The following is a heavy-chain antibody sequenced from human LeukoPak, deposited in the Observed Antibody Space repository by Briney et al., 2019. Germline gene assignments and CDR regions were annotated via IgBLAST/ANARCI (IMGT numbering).Heavy chain of an antibody. D-gene: IGHD2-2*01. CDR1: GYTFTGYY. J-gene: IGHJ6*02. CDR2: INPNSGGT. CDR3: ARAKFHCSSTSCYSFYGMDV. Sequence: ASVKVSCKASGYTFTGYYMHWVRQAPGQGLEWMGWINPNSGGTNYAQKFQGRVTMTRDTSISTAYMELSRLRSDDTAVYYCARAKFHCSSTSCYSFYGMDVWGQGPTVTVSS. V-gene: IGHV1-2*02.